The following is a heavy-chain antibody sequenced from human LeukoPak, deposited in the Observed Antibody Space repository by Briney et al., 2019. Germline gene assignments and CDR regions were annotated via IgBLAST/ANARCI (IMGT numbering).Heavy chain of an antibody. D-gene: IGHD6-13*01. CDR1: GGSISSSNW. Sequence: PSETLSLTCAVSGGSISSSNWWSWVRQPPGKGLEWIGEIYHSGSTYYNPSLKSRVTISVDKSKNQFSLKLSSVTAADTAVYYCARVGLVSSSWYALLDYWGQGALVTVSS. CDR3: ARVGLVSSSWYALLDY. CDR2: IYHSGST. V-gene: IGHV4-4*02. J-gene: IGHJ4*02.